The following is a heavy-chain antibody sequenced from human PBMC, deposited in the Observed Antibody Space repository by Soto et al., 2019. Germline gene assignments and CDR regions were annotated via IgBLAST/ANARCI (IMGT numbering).Heavy chain of an antibody. CDR3: ARGYVAAYYYYGMDV. CDR2: IYHSGST. D-gene: IGHD3-16*01. V-gene: IGHV4-4*02. J-gene: IGHJ6*02. CDR1: GGSISSSNW. Sequence: SETLSLTCAVSGGSISSSNWWSWVRQPPGKGLEWIGEIYHSGSTNYNPSLKSRVTISVDKSKNQFSLKLSSVTAADTAVYYCARGYVAAYYYYGMDVWGQGTTVTVSS.